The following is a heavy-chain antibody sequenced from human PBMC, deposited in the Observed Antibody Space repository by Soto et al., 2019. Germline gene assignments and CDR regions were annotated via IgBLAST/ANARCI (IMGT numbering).Heavy chain of an antibody. Sequence: QVQLQESGPGLVKPSGTLSLTCAVSGDSISRADWWSWVRQPPGKGLEWIGEIHDSGRTAYHPSLESRVTISIDKSKNQFSLKVNAVTAADTAVYYCATAGNHVPAANWGQGTLVTASS. CDR1: GDSISRADW. CDR3: ATAGNHVPAAN. CDR2: IHDSGRT. D-gene: IGHD2-2*01. V-gene: IGHV4-4*02. J-gene: IGHJ4*02.